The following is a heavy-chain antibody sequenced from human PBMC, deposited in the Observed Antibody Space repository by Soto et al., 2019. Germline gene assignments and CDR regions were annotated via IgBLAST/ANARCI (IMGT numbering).Heavy chain of an antibody. D-gene: IGHD2-2*01. CDR2: IGTAGDT. V-gene: IGHV3-13*01. CDR3: ARSRRTSRLDAFDI. CDR1: GFTFSSYD. J-gene: IGHJ3*02. Sequence: GGSLRLSCAASGFTFSSYDMHWVRQATGKGLEWVSAIGTAGDTYYPGSVKGRFTISRENAKNSLYLQMNSLRAGDTAVYCCARSRRTSRLDAFDIWGQGTMVTVSS.